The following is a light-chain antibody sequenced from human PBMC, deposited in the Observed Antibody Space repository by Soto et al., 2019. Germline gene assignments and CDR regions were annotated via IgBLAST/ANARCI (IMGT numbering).Light chain of an antibody. CDR1: QSISCW. CDR3: QHYKESST. J-gene: IGKJ1*01. CDR2: EAS. V-gene: IGKV1-5*03. Sequence: DIQMTQSPSTLSASVGDSVTITCRASQSISCWLAWYQQKPGKAPKLLIYEASSSEIGVPPRFSGSGFGTEFTLTISSLQPDDFATYYCQHYKESSTFGQGTRLEIK.